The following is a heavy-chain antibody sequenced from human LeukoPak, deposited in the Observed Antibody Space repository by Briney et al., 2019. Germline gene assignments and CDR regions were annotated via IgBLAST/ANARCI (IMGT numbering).Heavy chain of an antibody. J-gene: IGHJ4*02. D-gene: IGHD3-3*02. V-gene: IGHV3-23*01. Sequence: GGSLRLSCAASGFTFSSYAMSWVRQAPGKGLEWISAISGSGGSTYYADSVKGRFTISRDNSRNTLYLQMNSLRAEDTAVYYCAKDIRIFGGGPYYFDYWGQGTLVTVSS. CDR1: GFTFSSYA. CDR3: AKDIRIFGGGPYYFDY. CDR2: ISGSGGST.